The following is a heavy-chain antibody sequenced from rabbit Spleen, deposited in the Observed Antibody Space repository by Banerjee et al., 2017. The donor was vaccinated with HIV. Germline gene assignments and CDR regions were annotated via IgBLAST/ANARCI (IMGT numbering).Heavy chain of an antibody. CDR2: IDSGGSADT. J-gene: IGHJ4*01. D-gene: IGHD4-1*01. CDR1: GFSFSSRIY. Sequence: QSLEESGGDLVKPGASLTLTCTASGFSFSSRIYMCWVRQPPGKGLEWIACIDSGGSADTYYANWAKGRFTISKPSSTTVTLQMTSLTAADTATYFCARETSSGWGIVSFYFSLWGPGTLVTVS. CDR3: ARETSSGWGIVSFYFSL. V-gene: IGHV1S40*01.